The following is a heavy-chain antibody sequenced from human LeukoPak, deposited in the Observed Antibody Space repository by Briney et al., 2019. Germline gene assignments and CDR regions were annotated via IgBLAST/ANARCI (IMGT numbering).Heavy chain of an antibody. J-gene: IGHJ4*02. CDR3: ARGDYYDSSGYYSDDY. CDR2: FDPEDGET. Sequence: GASVKVSCKVSGYTLTELSMHWVRQAPGKGLEWMGGFDPEDGETIYAQKFQGRVTMAEDTSTDTAYMELRSLRSDDTAVYYCARGDYYDSSGYYSDDYWGQGTLVTVSS. CDR1: GYTLTELS. D-gene: IGHD3-22*01. V-gene: IGHV1-24*01.